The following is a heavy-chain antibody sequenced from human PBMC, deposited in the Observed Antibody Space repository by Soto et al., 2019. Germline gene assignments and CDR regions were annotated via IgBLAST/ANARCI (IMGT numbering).Heavy chain of an antibody. CDR1: GFTFSSYS. J-gene: IGHJ3*02. D-gene: IGHD4-17*01. CDR2: ISSSSSYI. Sequence: EVQLVESGGGLVKPGGSLRLSCAASGFTFSSYSMNWVRQAPGKGLEWVSSISSSSSYIYYADSVKGRFTISRDNAKNSRYLQMNSLRAEDTAVYYCAREGDYGDYGRRRAFDIWGQGTMVTVSS. CDR3: AREGDYGDYGRRRAFDI. V-gene: IGHV3-21*01.